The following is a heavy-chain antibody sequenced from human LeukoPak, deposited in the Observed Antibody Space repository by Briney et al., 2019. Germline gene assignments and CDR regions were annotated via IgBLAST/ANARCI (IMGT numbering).Heavy chain of an antibody. V-gene: IGHV1-46*01. CDR1: GYTFTSYY. CDR3: ARGGVYCSSTSCEDWFDP. J-gene: IGHJ5*02. CDR2: INPSGGST. D-gene: IGHD2-2*01. Sequence: ASVKVSCRASGYTFTSYYMHWVRQAPGQGLEWMGIINPSGGSTSYAQKFQGRVTMTRDMSTSTVYMELSSLRSEDTAVYYCARGGVYCSSTSCEDWFDPWGQGTLVTVSS.